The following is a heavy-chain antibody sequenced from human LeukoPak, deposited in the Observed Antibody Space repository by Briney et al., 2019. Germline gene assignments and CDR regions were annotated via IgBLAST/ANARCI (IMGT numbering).Heavy chain of an antibody. J-gene: IGHJ6*02. CDR1: GYTFTSYG. CDR2: ISAYNGNT. D-gene: IGHD3-10*01. Sequence: ASVKVSCKASGYTFTSYGISWVRQAPGQGLEWMGWISAYNGNTNYAQKLQGRVTMTTDTSTSTAYMELRSLRSDDTAVYYCARDTLPDPLLWFGESFPNMDVWGQGTTVTVSS. V-gene: IGHV1-18*01. CDR3: ARDTLPDPLLWFGESFPNMDV.